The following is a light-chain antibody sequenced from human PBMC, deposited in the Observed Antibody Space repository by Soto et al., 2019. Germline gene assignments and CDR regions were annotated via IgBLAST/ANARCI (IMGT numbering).Light chain of an antibody. V-gene: IGKV3-20*01. Sequence: EIVLTQSPGTLSLSPGERATLSCRASQSVSSSYLAWYQQRPGQAPRVVIYGASTRATGIPDRFSGSGSGTDFTLTISRLEPEDFAVYYCQQYGRSPGLFTFGPGTKVDIK. CDR3: QQYGRSPGLFT. CDR2: GAS. CDR1: QSVSSSY. J-gene: IGKJ3*01.